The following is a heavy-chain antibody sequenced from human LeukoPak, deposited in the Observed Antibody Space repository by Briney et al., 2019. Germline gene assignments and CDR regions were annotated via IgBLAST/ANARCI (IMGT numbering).Heavy chain of an antibody. CDR3: AIRRWQLVTGDYYYGMDV. V-gene: IGHV1-69*13. Sequence: ASVKVSCKASGGTFSSYAISWVRQAPGQGLEWMGGIIPIFGTANYAQKFQGRVTITADESTSTAYMELSSLRSEDTAVYYCAIRRWQLVTGDYYYGMDVWGQGTTVTVSS. J-gene: IGHJ6*02. CDR2: IIPIFGTA. CDR1: GGTFSSYA. D-gene: IGHD6-13*01.